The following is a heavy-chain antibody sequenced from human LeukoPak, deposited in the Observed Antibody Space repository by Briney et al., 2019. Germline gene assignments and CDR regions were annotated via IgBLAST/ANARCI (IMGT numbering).Heavy chain of an antibody. CDR2: IYYSGST. CDR1: GGSISSYY. Sequence: SETMSLTCTVSGGSISSYYWSWIRQPPGKGLEWIGYIYYSGSTNYNPSLKSRVTISVDTSKNQFSLKLSSVTAADTAVYYCARGGACSGGSCYGPSNWFDPWGQGTLVTVSS. D-gene: IGHD2-15*01. CDR3: ARGGACSGGSCYGPSNWFDP. V-gene: IGHV4-59*12. J-gene: IGHJ5*02.